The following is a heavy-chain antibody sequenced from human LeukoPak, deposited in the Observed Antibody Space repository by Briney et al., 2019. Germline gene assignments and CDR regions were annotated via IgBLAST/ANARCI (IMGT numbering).Heavy chain of an antibody. CDR2: INHSGNT. Sequence: SETLSLTCAVYGGSFSGYYWSWIRQPPGKGLEWIGEINHSGNTNYNPSLKSRVTISVDTSKNQFSLKLSSVTAADTALYYCARAGRAPVAGPFDYWGQGMQVTVSS. J-gene: IGHJ4*02. D-gene: IGHD2-21*01. CDR3: ARAGRAPVAGPFDY. V-gene: IGHV4-34*01. CDR1: GGSFSGYY.